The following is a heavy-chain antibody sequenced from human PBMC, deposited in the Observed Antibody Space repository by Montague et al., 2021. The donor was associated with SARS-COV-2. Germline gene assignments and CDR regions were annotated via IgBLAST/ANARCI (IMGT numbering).Heavy chain of an antibody. CDR3: AGGRKYCCSAGFDY. CDR2: IYYRGST. D-gene: IGHD6-6*01. Sequence: SETLSLTCTVSGGSISSYYWSWIRQPPGRGLEWIGYIYYRGSTNXKPSLKNRVTISVDTSKNQFSLKLRSVTAADTAVYYWAGGRKYCCSAGFDYWGQGTLVTVSS. J-gene: IGHJ4*02. V-gene: IGHV4-59*01. CDR1: GGSISSYY.